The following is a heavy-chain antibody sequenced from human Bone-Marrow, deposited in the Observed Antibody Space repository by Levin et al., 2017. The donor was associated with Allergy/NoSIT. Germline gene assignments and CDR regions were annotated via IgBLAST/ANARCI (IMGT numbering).Heavy chain of an antibody. CDR1: GFTFSSHD. CDR3: ARGHGSGSPFFGH. V-gene: IGHV3-30*03. CDR2: ISYDRSRD. J-gene: IGHJ4*03. Sequence: PGGSLRLSCAASGFTFSSHDMHWVRQTPGKGLEWVAFISYDRSRDYYADSVKGRFTISRDNSKKTLSLEMNSLRAEDTAVYYCARGHGSGSPFFGHWGHGALVTVSS. D-gene: IGHD3-10*01.